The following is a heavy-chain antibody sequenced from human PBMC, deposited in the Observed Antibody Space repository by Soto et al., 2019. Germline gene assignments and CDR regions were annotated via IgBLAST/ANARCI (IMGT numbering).Heavy chain of an antibody. V-gene: IGHV1-24*01. CDR1: GHILTELS. D-gene: IGHD3-10*01. J-gene: IGHJ4*02. CDR2: FDPEDGET. CDR3: AAKRIALVRGVIIPQFYFDY. Sequence: ASVKVSCKVSGHILTELSMHWVGQAPGKGLEWMGGFDPEDGETIYSQYFQGRVTMTEDTSTNTGYLGLSSLTSEDTAVYYCAAKRIALVRGVIIPQFYFDYWGQGTLVTVSS.